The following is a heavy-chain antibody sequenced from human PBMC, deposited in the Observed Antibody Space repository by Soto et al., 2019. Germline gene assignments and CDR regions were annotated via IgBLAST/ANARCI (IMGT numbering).Heavy chain of an antibody. V-gene: IGHV3-30*18. D-gene: IGHD6-13*01. CDR2: XSXDXXXK. J-gene: IGHJ5*02. Sequence: GGSLRLSCAVSGFTFSSYEMNWVRQAPGKGXEXVXXXSXDXXXKXXXXSVKGRFTISRDNSKNTLYLQMNSLRAEDTAVYYCAKDRTAAAHHWGQGTLATVSS. CDR1: GFTFSSYE. CDR3: AKDRTAAAHH.